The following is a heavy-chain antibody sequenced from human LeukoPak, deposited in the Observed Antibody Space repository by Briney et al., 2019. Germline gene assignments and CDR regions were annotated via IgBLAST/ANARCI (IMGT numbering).Heavy chain of an antibody. CDR2: IWYDGSNK. CDR1: GFTFSSYG. CDR3: AKDHRRDGYNFDRY. Sequence: GRSLRLSCALSGFTFSSYGMHWVRHAPGKGLEWVADIWYDGSNKYYADSVKGRFTISRDNSKNTLYLQMNSLRAEDTAVYYCAKDHRRDGYNFDRYWGQGTLVTVSS. J-gene: IGHJ4*02. D-gene: IGHD5-24*01. V-gene: IGHV3-33*06.